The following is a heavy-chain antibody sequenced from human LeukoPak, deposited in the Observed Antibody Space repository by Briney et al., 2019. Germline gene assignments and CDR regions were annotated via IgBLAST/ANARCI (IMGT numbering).Heavy chain of an antibody. J-gene: IGHJ4*02. D-gene: IGHD3-22*01. CDR3: ARYRSDSSGYYWDY. CDR2: IYPGDSDT. CDR1: ADSFNTYW. Sequence: GESLKISCKGSADSFNTYWIGWVRQMPGKGLEWMGIIYPGDSDTRYSPSFEGQVTISADKSISTAYLQWSSLKASDTAMYYCARYRSDSSGYYWDYWGQGTLVTVSS. V-gene: IGHV5-51*01.